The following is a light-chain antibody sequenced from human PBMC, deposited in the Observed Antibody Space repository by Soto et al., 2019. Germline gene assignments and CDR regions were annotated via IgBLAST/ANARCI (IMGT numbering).Light chain of an antibody. J-gene: IGKJ1*01. CDR1: QSVSSD. V-gene: IGKV3-15*01. CDR3: QQYNTWPPWT. CDR2: GAS. Sequence: VVMTQSPATVSVSPGETVTLSCRASQSVSSDVAWYQQRPGQAPRLLIFGASSRVADIPARFSGSGSGTDFTLTISSLQSEDFAVYHCQQYNTWPPWTFGQGTKVE.